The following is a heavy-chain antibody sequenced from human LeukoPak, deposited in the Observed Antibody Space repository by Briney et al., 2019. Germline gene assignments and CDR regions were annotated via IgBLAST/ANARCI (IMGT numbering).Heavy chain of an antibody. Sequence: SETLSLTCAVYGGSSSGYYWSWIRQPPGKGLEWIGEINHSGSTNYNPSLKSRVTISVDTSKNQFSLKLSSVTAADTAVYYCARPSRSYYGSGSFDYWGQGTLVTVSS. J-gene: IGHJ4*02. CDR1: GGSSSGYY. CDR2: INHSGST. D-gene: IGHD3-10*01. V-gene: IGHV4-34*01. CDR3: ARPSRSYYGSGSFDY.